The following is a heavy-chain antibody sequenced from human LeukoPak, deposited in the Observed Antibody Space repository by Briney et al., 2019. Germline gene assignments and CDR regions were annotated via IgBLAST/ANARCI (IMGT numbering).Heavy chain of an antibody. D-gene: IGHD3-22*01. Sequence: GGSLRLSCAASGFTFSSYAMSWVRQAPGKGLEWVSSISGSGGSTYYADSVKGRFTISRDNSKNTLYLQMNSLRAEDTAVYYCAKPRFYYDSSGYLSGMDVWGQGTTVTVSS. CDR1: GFTFSSYA. CDR3: AKPRFYYDSSGYLSGMDV. J-gene: IGHJ6*02. V-gene: IGHV3-23*01. CDR2: ISGSGGST.